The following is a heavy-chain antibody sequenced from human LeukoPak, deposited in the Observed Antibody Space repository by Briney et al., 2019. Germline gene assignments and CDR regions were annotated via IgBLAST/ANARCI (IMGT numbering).Heavy chain of an antibody. CDR3: ARRPAYYYDSSGYYSRLFDY. Sequence: PSETLSLTCTVSGGSISSYFWSWIRQPPGKGLEWIGYIYSSGNTNYNPSLKSRVTITVDRSKNQFSLKLSSVTAADTAVYYCARRPAYYYDSSGYYSRLFDYWGQGTLVTVSS. D-gene: IGHD3-22*01. V-gene: IGHV4-59*12. CDR2: IYSSGNT. J-gene: IGHJ4*02. CDR1: GGSISSYF.